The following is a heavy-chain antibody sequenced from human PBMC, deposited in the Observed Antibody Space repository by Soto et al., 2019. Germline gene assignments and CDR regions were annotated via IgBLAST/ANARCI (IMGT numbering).Heavy chain of an antibody. D-gene: IGHD3-22*01. J-gene: IGHJ4*02. CDR3: ARHGYYYDSTGYYYFV. CDR1: GGSVSSTNHY. V-gene: IGHV4-39*01. Sequence: QLQLQESGPGLVKPSETLSLACTVSGGSVSSTNHYWGWIRQPPGKGLEWIGDIYYSGMTRYNPSLKSRVTMSVDTSMNQFSLKMSSVTAADTAVYYCARHGYYYDSTGYYYFVWGQGTVVTVSS. CDR2: IYYSGMT.